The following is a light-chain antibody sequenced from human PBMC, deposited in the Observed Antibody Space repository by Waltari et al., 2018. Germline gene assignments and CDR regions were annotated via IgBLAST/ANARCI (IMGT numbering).Light chain of an antibody. CDR3: QQRSNWRST. CDR1: QSVIDY. J-gene: IGKJ5*01. CDR2: GAS. V-gene: IGKV3-11*01. Sequence: EIVLTQSPATPSLSPGERATLSCRASQSVIDYVAWYQQKPGQAPRLLIYGASNRATGIPARFSGSGSETDFTLTISSLEPEDFAVYYCQQRSNWRSTFGQGTRLEIK.